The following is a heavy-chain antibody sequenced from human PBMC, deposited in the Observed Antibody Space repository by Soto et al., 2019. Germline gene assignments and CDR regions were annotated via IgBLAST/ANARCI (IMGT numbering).Heavy chain of an antibody. CDR1: GGSISSNY. V-gene: IGHV4-59*01. Sequence: SETLSLTCTVSGGSISSNYWTWIRQPPGKGPEWIGYVYNSGSTNYNPSLKSRVTISEDTSKSQFSLKVNSMTAADTAVYYCARYRREAVAGYTLDNWGQGILVTV. CDR3: ARYRREAVAGYTLDN. CDR2: VYNSGST. D-gene: IGHD6-13*01. J-gene: IGHJ4*02.